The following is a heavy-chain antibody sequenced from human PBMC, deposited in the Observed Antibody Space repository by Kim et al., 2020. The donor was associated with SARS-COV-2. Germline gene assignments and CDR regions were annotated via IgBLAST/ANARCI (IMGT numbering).Heavy chain of an antibody. D-gene: IGHD6-19*01. J-gene: IGHJ5*02. V-gene: IGHV3-33*01. CDR2: IWYDGSNK. Sequence: GGSLRLSCAASGFTFSSYGMHWVRQAPGKGLEWVAVIWYDGSNKYYADSVKGRFTISRDNSKNTLYLQMNSLRAEDTAVYYCARGGYSSGWNWFDPWGQGTLVTVSS. CDR3: ARGGYSSGWNWFDP. CDR1: GFTFSSYG.